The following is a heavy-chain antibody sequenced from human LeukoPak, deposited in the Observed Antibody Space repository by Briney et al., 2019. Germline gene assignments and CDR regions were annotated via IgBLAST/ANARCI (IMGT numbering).Heavy chain of an antibody. Sequence: GGSLRLSCAASGFTLSSYWMSWVRQAPGKGLEWVANIKYDGSEKDYVDSVKGRFTISRDNAKNSLYLQMNSLRAEDTAVYYCARQTLAYCGGDCYSGVGYWGQGTLVTVSS. V-gene: IGHV3-7*01. CDR3: ARQTLAYCGGDCYSGVGY. D-gene: IGHD2-21*02. CDR2: IKYDGSEK. J-gene: IGHJ4*02. CDR1: GFTLSSYW.